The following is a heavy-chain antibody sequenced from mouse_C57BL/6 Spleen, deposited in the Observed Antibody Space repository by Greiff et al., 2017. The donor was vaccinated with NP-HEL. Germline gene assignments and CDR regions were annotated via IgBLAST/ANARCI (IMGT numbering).Heavy chain of an antibody. Sequence: VQLQQPGAELVMPGASVKLSCKASGYTFTSYWMHWVKQRPGQGLEWIGEIDPADGYTNYNQKFKGKSTFTVDKSSSTAYMQLSSLTSEDSAVYYCARSPYGSRERGFDDWGQGTTLTVSS. CDR3: ARSPYGSRERGFDD. CDR1: GYTFTSYW. D-gene: IGHD1-1*01. CDR2: IDPADGYT. J-gene: IGHJ2*01. V-gene: IGHV1-69*01.